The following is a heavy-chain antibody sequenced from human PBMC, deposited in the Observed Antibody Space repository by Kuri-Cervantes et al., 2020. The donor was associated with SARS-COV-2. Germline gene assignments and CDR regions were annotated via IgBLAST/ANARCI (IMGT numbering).Heavy chain of an antibody. J-gene: IGHJ4*02. Sequence: GSLRPSCTVSGGSISSSSYYWGWIRQPPGKGLEWIGSIYYSGSTYYNPSLKSRVTISVDTSKNQFSLKLSSVTAADPAVYYCARHIGGYYYVWGQGTLVTVSS. CDR2: IYYSGST. CDR1: GGSISSSSYY. V-gene: IGHV4-39*07. D-gene: IGHD3-22*01. CDR3: ARHIGGYYYV.